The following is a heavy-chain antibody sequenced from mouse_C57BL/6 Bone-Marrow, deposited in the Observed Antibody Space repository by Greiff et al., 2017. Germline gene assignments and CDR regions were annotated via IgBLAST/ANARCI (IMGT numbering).Heavy chain of an antibody. CDR1: GFTFSSYA. Sequence: EVMLVESGGGLVKPGGSLKLSCAASGFTFSSYAMSWVRQTPEKRLEGVATISDGGSYTYYPDNVKGRFTISRDNAKNNLYLQMSHLKSEDTAMYYCASLGGFAYWGQGTLVTVSA. CDR2: ISDGGSYT. D-gene: IGHD4-1*01. CDR3: ASLGGFAY. V-gene: IGHV5-4*03. J-gene: IGHJ3*01.